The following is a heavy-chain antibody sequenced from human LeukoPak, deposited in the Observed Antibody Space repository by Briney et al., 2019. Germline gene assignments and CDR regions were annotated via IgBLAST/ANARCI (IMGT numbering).Heavy chain of an antibody. CDR1: GFTFSSYS. Sequence: GGSLRLSCAASGFTFSSYSMNWVRQTPGKGLEWVSSISSGSSYIYYADSVKGRFTISRDNAKNSLDLQMNSLRAEDTAVYFCARDPGYLAFDIWGQGTTVTVSS. CDR2: ISSGSSYI. V-gene: IGHV3-21*01. D-gene: IGHD3-9*01. CDR3: ARDPGYLAFDI. J-gene: IGHJ3*02.